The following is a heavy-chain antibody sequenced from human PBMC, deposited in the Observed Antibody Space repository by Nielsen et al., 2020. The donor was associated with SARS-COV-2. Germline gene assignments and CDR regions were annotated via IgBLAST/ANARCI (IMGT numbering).Heavy chain of an antibody. CDR1: RSSFSNHA. CDR2: IGHSGATT. J-gene: IGHJ5*02. Sequence: GGSLRLACAASRSSFSNHAMSWVRQAPGKGLEWVPGIGHSGATTYCADSVKGRFTISRDNSKNTLYLQMDSLRVEDTAVYYCAKVDSYISPGRWFDPWGQGTLVTVSS. V-gene: IGHV3-23*01. CDR3: AKVDSYISPGRWFDP.